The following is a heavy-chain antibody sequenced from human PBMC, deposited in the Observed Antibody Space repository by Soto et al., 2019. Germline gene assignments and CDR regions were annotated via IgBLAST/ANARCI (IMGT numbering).Heavy chain of an antibody. Sequence: KPSETLSLTCTVSGGSISSSSYYWGWIRQPPGKGLEWIGSIYYSGSTYYNPSLKSRVTISVDTSKNQFSLKLSSVTAADTAVYYCARSSGVTATEPLYYYGMDVWGQGTTVTVSS. CDR2: IYYSGST. D-gene: IGHD2-21*02. J-gene: IGHJ6*02. CDR1: GGSISSSSYY. V-gene: IGHV4-39*01. CDR3: ARSSGVTATEPLYYYGMDV.